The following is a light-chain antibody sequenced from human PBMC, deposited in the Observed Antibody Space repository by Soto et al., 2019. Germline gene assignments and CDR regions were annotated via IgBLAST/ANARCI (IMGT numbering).Light chain of an antibody. J-gene: IGKJ2*01. CDR1: QSVLSSSNNKNY. V-gene: IGKV4-1*01. CDR2: WAS. Sequence: DIVMTQSPDTLTVSLGDRATINCKSSQSVLSSSNNKNYLTWYQQKPGQPPKLLIYWASIRESGVPDRFSGSGSGTDFTLTISSLQAEDVAVYYCQQYYILPYTFGQGTKLEIK. CDR3: QQYYILPYT.